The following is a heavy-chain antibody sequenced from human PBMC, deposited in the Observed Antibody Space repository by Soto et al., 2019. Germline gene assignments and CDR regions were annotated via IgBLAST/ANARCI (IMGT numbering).Heavy chain of an antibody. Sequence: QVQLVESGGGVVQPGRSLRLSCAASGFTFRNYGMHWVRQAPGKGLEWVAVIWYDGSSKYHADSVKGRFTISRDNSKSSMYLPMNRLRAEDSAVSYFARRIGYCISSTCYDYYYGMDVWGQGTTVTVSS. CDR2: IWYDGSSK. V-gene: IGHV3-33*01. CDR3: ARRIGYCISSTCYDYYYGMDV. D-gene: IGHD2-2*01. J-gene: IGHJ6*02. CDR1: GFTFRNYG.